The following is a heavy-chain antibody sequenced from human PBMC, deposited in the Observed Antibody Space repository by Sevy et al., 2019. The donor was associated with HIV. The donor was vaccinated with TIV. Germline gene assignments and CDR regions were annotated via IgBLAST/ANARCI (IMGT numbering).Heavy chain of an antibody. CDR2: ISAYNRNT. D-gene: IGHD2-8*02. Sequence: AAVKVSCKASGYTFTSYGISWVRQAPGQGLEWMGWISAYNRNTNYAQKLQGRVTMTTDTSTSIAYMELRSLRSDDTAVYYCAREGPAPGTGAYYFDYWGQGTAVTVSS. J-gene: IGHJ4*02. V-gene: IGHV1-18*04. CDR3: AREGPAPGTGAYYFDY. CDR1: GYTFTSYG.